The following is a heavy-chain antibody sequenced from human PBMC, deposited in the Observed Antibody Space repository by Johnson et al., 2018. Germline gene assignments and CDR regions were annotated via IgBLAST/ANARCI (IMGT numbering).Heavy chain of an antibody. Sequence: VQLVESGGGLVQPGGSLRLSCAASGFTFSSYAMSWVRQAPGKGLEWVSAISGSGGSTYYADSVKGRFPISRDNSKNTLYLQMNSLRAEDTAVYYCAKVPVLRFLEWLPLGMDVWGQGTTVTVSS. CDR1: GFTFSSYA. J-gene: IGHJ6*02. D-gene: IGHD3-3*01. CDR3: AKVPVLRFLEWLPLGMDV. V-gene: IGHV3-23*04. CDR2: ISGSGGST.